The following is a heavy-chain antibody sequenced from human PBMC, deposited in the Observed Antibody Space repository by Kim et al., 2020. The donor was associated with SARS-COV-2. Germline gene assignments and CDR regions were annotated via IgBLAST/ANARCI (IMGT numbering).Heavy chain of an antibody. CDR3: SRGHYGLQN. Sequence: GGSLRLSCAASGLGFSTFWMTWVRQAPGKGLEWVAHINQDGSEKDYVDSVKGRFTLSRDNAKSSLFLQMNSLRGEDTAVYYCSRGHYGLQNWGQGTVVTVSS. D-gene: IGHD4-17*01. CDR2: INQDGSEK. CDR1: GLGFSTFW. V-gene: IGHV3-7*01. J-gene: IGHJ4*02.